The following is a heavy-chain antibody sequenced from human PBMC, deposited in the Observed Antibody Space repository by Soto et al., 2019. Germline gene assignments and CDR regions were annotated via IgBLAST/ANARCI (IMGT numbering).Heavy chain of an antibody. V-gene: IGHV3-48*02. D-gene: IGHD3-3*01. CDR1: GFTFSSYS. CDR2: ISSSSSTI. Sequence: GGSLRLSCAASGFTFSSYSMNWVRQAPGKGLEWVSYISSSSSTIYYADSVKGRFTISRDNAKNSLYLQMNSLRDEDTAVYYCARDRRYDFWSGYFPYYYCGMDVWGQGTTVTVSS. J-gene: IGHJ6*02. CDR3: ARDRRYDFWSGYFPYYYCGMDV.